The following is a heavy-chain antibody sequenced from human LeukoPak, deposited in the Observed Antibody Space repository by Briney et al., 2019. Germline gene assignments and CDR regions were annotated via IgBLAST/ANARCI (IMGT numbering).Heavy chain of an antibody. CDR1: GFTVSSNY. D-gene: IGHD6-19*01. J-gene: IGHJ4*02. CDR3: ARRSGIAVAGAFDY. V-gene: IGHV3-23*01. CDR2: ISGSGDST. Sequence: GGSLRLSCAASGFTVSSNYMSWVRQAPGKGLEWVSGISGSGDSTYYADSVKGRFTISRDNSKNTLYLQMNSLRAEDTAVYYCARRSGIAVAGAFDYWGQGTLVTVSS.